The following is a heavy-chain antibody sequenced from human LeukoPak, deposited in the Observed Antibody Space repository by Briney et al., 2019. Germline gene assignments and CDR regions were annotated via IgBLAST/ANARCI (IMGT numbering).Heavy chain of an antibody. CDR2: ISSSGSTI. D-gene: IGHD2-15*01. J-gene: IGHJ6*03. Sequence: PGGSLRLSCAASGFTFSSYWMHWVRQTPGKGLEWVSYISSSGSTIYYADSVKGRFTISRDNAKNSLYLQMNSLRAEDTAVYYCAREVGYYYMDVWGKGTTVTVSS. CDR1: GFTFSSYW. CDR3: AREVGYYYMDV. V-gene: IGHV3-48*04.